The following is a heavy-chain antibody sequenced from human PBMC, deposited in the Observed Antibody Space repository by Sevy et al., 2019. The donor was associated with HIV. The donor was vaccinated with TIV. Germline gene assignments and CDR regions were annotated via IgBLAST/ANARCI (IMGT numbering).Heavy chain of an antibody. J-gene: IGHJ6*02. CDR2: ISGSGGST. CDR1: GFTFSSYA. D-gene: IGHD3-9*01. V-gene: IGHV3-23*01. CDR3: ASSDEDYDILTGRYYYYGMDV. Sequence: GGSLRLSCAASGFTFSSYAMSWVRQAPGKGLEWVSAISGSGGSTYYADSVKGRFTFSRDNSKNTLYLQMNSLRAEDTAVYYCASSDEDYDILTGRYYYYGMDVWGQGTTVTVSS.